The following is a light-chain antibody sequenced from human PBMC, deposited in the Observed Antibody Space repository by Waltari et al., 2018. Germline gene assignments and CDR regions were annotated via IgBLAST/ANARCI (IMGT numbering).Light chain of an antibody. CDR3: SSYTTSNTVV. CDR1: SSDVGSYIY. Sequence: QSVLTQPASVSGSPGQSITISCTGTSSDVGSYIYVSWYQQHPGKAPKCMIYEVNNRPSGVSHRFSGSKSGNTASLTISGLQPEDEADYYCSSYTTSNTVVFGGGTKLTVL. V-gene: IGLV2-14*01. J-gene: IGLJ2*01. CDR2: EVN.